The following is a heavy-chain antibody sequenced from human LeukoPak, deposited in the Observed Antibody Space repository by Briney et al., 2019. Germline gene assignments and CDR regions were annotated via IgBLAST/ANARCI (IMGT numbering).Heavy chain of an antibody. CDR1: GGSFSGYY. CDR3: ARGEPPLDTAMGGLGY. V-gene: IGHV4-34*01. Sequence: SETLSLTCAVYGGSFSGYYWSWIRQPPGKGLEWIGEINHSGSTNYNPSLKSRVTISVDTSKNQFSLRLSSVTAADTAVYYCARGEPPLDTAMGGLGYWGQGTLVTVSS. J-gene: IGHJ4*02. D-gene: IGHD5-18*01. CDR2: INHSGST.